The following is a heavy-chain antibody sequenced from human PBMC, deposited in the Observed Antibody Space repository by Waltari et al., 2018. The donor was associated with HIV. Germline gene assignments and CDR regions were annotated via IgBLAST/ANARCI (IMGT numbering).Heavy chain of an antibody. D-gene: IGHD5-12*01. CDR3: ARGDIVTTGGFDY. CDR1: RYSISGAYS. V-gene: IGHV4-38-2*01. Sequence: QVQLQESGPGLVKPSETLSLTCADSRYSISGAYSGGWSRQPPGGGREWSGSISHSGSTYHNPSLKSRVTISLDTSKKQFSLKLRSVTAADTAVYYCARGDIVTTGGFDYWGQGTLVTVSS. J-gene: IGHJ4*02. CDR2: ISHSGST.